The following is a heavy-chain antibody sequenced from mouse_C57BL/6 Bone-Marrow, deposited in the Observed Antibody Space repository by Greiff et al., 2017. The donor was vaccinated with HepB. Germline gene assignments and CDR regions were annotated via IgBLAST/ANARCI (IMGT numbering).Heavy chain of an antibody. Sequence: VQLQQPGAELVKPGASVKMSCKASGYTFTSYWITWVKQRPGQGLEWIGDIYPGSGSTNYNEKFKSKATLTVDTSSSTAYMQLSSLTSEDSAVYYCARSLTYDYDGRFAYWGQGTLVTVSA. D-gene: IGHD2-4*01. V-gene: IGHV1-55*01. CDR1: GYTFTSYW. J-gene: IGHJ3*01. CDR3: ARSLTYDYDGRFAY. CDR2: IYPGSGST.